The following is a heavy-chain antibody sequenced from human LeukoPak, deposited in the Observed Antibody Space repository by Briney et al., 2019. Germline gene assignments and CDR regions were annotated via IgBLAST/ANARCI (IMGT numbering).Heavy chain of an antibody. V-gene: IGHV4-61*02. Sequence: SQTLSLTCTVSGGSISSGSYYWSWIRQPAGKGLEWIGRIYTSGSTNYNPSLKSRVTIPVDTSKNQFSLKLSSVTAADTAVYYCARGYGDYRPLDYWGQGTLVTVSS. CDR3: ARGYGDYRPLDY. J-gene: IGHJ4*02. D-gene: IGHD4-17*01. CDR1: GGSISSGSYY. CDR2: IYTSGST.